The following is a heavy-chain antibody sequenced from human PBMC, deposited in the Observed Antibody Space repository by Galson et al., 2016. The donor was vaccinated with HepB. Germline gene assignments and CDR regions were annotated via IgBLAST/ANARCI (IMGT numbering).Heavy chain of an antibody. V-gene: IGHV3-48*01. J-gene: IGHJ4*02. D-gene: IGHD5/OR15-5a*01. CDR3: ARPSGSTGAW. Sequence: SLRLSCAASGFIFSSYSMTWVRQAPGKGLEWVSHISSSSNTTYYAESVKGRFTVSRDNAKHSLFLQMNSLRVDDTADCYCARPSGSTGAWWGQGTLVTVSS. CDR1: GFIFSSYS. CDR2: ISSSSNTT.